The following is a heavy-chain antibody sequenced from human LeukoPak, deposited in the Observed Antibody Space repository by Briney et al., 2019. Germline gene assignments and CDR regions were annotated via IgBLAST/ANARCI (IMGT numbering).Heavy chain of an antibody. CDR1: GGSISSSISY. CDR2: IYYSGST. CDR3: ARRIAARPRWFDP. V-gene: IGHV4-39*01. J-gene: IGHJ5*02. Sequence: PSETLSLTCTVSGGSISSSISYWGWVRQPPGKGLGWIGSIYYSGSTYYNPSLKSRVTIFVDTSKNQFSLKLSSVTAADTAVYYCARRIAARPRWFDPWGQGTLVTVSS. D-gene: IGHD6-6*01.